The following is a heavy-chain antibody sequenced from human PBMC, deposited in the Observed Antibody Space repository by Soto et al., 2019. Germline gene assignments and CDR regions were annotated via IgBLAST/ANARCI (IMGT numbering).Heavy chain of an antibody. V-gene: IGHV4-59*08. Sequence: SETLSLTCTVSGSSIRTYYWTWVRQPPGKGLEWIGYVSDTGTTKYSPSLKSRLTISVDTSNNQFSLKLKSVTAADTAMYYCARGTGYTSGWYEFADYWGQGTLVTVSS. CDR1: GSSIRTYY. CDR3: ARGTGYTSGWYEFADY. CDR2: VSDTGTT. D-gene: IGHD6-19*01. J-gene: IGHJ4*02.